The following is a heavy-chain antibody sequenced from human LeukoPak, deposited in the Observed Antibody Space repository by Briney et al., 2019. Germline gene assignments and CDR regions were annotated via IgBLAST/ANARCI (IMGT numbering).Heavy chain of an antibody. CDR2: IRSDGSNK. J-gene: IGHJ4*02. V-gene: IGHV3-30*02. CDR3: ARGGEVIVDY. Sequence: PGGSLRLSCAASGFTFSSYGMHWVRQAPGKGLEWVAFIRSDGSNKYYADSVKGRFTISRDNSKNTLYLQMNSLRVEDTAVYYCARGGEVIVDYWGQGTLVTVSS. D-gene: IGHD3-22*01. CDR1: GFTFSSYG.